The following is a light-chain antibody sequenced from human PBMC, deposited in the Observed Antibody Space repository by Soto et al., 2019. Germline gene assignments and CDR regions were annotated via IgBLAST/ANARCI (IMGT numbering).Light chain of an antibody. V-gene: IGKV3-15*01. CDR3: QQYNNWPGT. CDR1: QSVSSN. Sequence: EIVLTQSPATLSVSPGERATLSCRASQSVSSNLAWYQQKPGQALRLLIYGASTRATGIPARFSGSGSGTEFTLTISSLQSEDFAVYYCQQYNNWPGTFGQGTKVDNK. J-gene: IGKJ1*01. CDR2: GAS.